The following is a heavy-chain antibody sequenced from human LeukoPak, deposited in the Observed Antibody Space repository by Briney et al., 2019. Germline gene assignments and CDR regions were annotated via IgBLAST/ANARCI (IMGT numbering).Heavy chain of an antibody. CDR3: ARESVVAFDY. Sequence: PGGSLRLSCAASGFTFSSYATHWVRQAPGKGLEWVAVISYDGSNKYYADSVKGRFTISRDNSKNTLYLQMNSLRAEDTAVYYCARESVVAFDYWGQGTLVTVSS. CDR2: ISYDGSNK. CDR1: GFTFSSYA. J-gene: IGHJ4*02. D-gene: IGHD2-15*01. V-gene: IGHV3-30-3*01.